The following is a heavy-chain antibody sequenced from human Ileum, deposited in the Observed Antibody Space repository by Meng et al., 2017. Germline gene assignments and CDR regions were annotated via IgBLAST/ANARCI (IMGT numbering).Heavy chain of an antibody. CDR2: IYLAGSP. CDR1: GGSISSSFY. Sequence: QVQLQESGPGLVEPSGTLSLTCTVCGGSISSSFYWSWVRQSPGKGLEWIGQIYLAGSPNYNPSLESRVTISVDKSKNQFSLRLTSVTAADTAIFYCVRHGGKYFDSWGQGTLVTVSS. CDR3: VRHGGKYFDS. V-gene: IGHV4-4*02. D-gene: IGHD2-15*01. J-gene: IGHJ4*02.